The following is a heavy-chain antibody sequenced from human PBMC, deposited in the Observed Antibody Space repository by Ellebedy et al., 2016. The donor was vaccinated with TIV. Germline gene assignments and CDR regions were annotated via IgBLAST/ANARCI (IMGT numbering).Heavy chain of an antibody. D-gene: IGHD4-17*01. CDR3: ATDGSYGDYRSPTHAFEF. CDR1: GFTFTPYA. Sequence: GGSLRLSCVVSGFTFTPYAMNWVRQAPGKGLEWLSYISGSSLTIYYADSVKGRFIISRDNAKTSLYLQLNSLGADDTAVYYCATDGSYGDYRSPTHAFEFWGQGTMVTVSS. CDR2: ISGSSLTI. J-gene: IGHJ3*01. V-gene: IGHV3-48*04.